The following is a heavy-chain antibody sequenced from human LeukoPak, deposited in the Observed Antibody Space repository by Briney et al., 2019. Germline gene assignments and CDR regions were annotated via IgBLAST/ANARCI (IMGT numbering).Heavy chain of an antibody. CDR2: IKHDGSEE. CDR1: GFTFSTYW. J-gene: IGHJ4*02. Sequence: GGSLRLSCAASGFTFSTYWMSWVRQAPGKGLQWVANIKHDGSEENYVDSVKGRFTISKDNAKNSLSLQMSSLGVEDTAIYYCARERPGSASAFDYWGQGTLVTVTS. CDR3: ARERPGSASAFDY. D-gene: IGHD6-25*01. V-gene: IGHV3-7*01.